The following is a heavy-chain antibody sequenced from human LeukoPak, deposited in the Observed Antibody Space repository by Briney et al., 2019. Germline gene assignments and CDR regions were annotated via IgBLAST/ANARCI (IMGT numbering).Heavy chain of an antibody. J-gene: IGHJ4*02. CDR3: VRDMGGWQTYFDY. D-gene: IGHD6-19*01. CDR2: ISSSSSYI. Sequence: GGSLRLSCAASGFTFSSYTMSWVRQAPGKGLEWVSSISSSSSYIYYADSVKGRFTISRDNATNSLYLQLNSLRAEDTAVYYCVRDMGGWQTYFDYWGQGTLVTVSS. CDR1: GFTFSSYT. V-gene: IGHV3-21*01.